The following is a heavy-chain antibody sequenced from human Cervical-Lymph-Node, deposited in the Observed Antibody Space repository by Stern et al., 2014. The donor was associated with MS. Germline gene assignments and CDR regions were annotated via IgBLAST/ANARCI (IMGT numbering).Heavy chain of an antibody. Sequence: EVHLVESGGGLVHPGGSLRLSCAASGFTFSSYWMHWVRQAPGKGLVWVSRINSDGSSSSYTDSERRRFTISRDNAKNTVSLQMNNLRAEDTAVYFCGRSSGASGDAMDVWGQGTTVTVSS. CDR2: INSDGSSS. J-gene: IGHJ6*02. V-gene: IGHV3-74*02. D-gene: IGHD5-12*01. CDR3: GRSSGASGDAMDV. CDR1: GFTFSSYW.